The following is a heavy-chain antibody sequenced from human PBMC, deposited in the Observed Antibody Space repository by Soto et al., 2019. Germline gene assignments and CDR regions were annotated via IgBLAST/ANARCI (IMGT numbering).Heavy chain of an antibody. CDR3: AKGSYYDSSGYKPAYFDY. D-gene: IGHD3-22*01. V-gene: IGHV3-23*01. J-gene: IGHJ4*02. CDR1: GFTFSSYA. CDR2: ISGSGGST. Sequence: SLRLSCAASGFTFSSYAMSWVRQAPGKGLEWVSAISGSGGSTYYADSVKGRFTISRDNSKNTLYLQMNSLRAEDTAVYYCAKGSYYDSSGYKPAYFDYWGQGTLVTVSS.